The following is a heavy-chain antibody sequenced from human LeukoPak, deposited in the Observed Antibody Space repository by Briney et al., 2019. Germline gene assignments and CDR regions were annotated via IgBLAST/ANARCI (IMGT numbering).Heavy chain of an antibody. V-gene: IGHV4-34*01. CDR3: ARGTSITGRFDP. CDR1: GGSFSGYY. D-gene: IGHD1-14*01. CDR2: INHSGST. J-gene: IGHJ5*02. Sequence: LETLSLTCAVYGGSFSGYYWSWIRQPPGKGLEWIGEINHSGSTNYNPSLKSRVTISVDTSKNQFSLKLSSVTAADTAVYYCARGTSITGRFDPWGQGTLVTVSS.